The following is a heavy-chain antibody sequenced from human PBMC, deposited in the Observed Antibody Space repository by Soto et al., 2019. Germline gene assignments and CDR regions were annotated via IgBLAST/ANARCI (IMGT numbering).Heavy chain of an antibody. Sequence: QVQLQQWGAGLLKPSETLSLTCAVFGGSFSGYFWTWVRQPPGKGLEWIGDINHSGSTNYNPSLKSRAAISLDTSKNRFSLRLSSVTAADTAVYYCARVFGYTSTYFRTGYSYAMDVWGQGTTVTVSS. J-gene: IGHJ6*02. D-gene: IGHD6-13*01. V-gene: IGHV4-34*01. CDR3: ARVFGYTSTYFRTGYSYAMDV. CDR2: INHSGST. CDR1: GGSFSGYF.